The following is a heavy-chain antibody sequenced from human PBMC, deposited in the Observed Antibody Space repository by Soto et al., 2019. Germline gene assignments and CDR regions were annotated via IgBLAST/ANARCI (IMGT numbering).Heavy chain of an antibody. J-gene: IGHJ4*02. CDR3: ARSSRAALDY. Sequence: EVQLVESGGGLIQPGGSLRLSCAASAFSLSNYWMSWVRQAPGKGLEWVANIKQDGSEKYYVDSVKGRFTISRDNAKNLLYLQMNSLGAEDTAVYYCARSSRAALDYWGQGTLVTVSS. V-gene: IGHV3-7*01. CDR2: IKQDGSEK. D-gene: IGHD2-2*01. CDR1: AFSLSNYW.